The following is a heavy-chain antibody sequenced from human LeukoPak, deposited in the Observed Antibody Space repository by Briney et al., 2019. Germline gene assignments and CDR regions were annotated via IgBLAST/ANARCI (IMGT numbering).Heavy chain of an antibody. J-gene: IGHJ4*02. CDR1: GGTFSSYA. Sequence: ASVKVSCKASGGTFSSYAISWVRQAPGQGLEWMGRIIPILGIANYAQKFQGRVTITADKSTSTAYMELSSLRSEDTAVYYCASTPESGYYDILTGDYWGQGTLVTVSS. V-gene: IGHV1-69*04. CDR2: IIPILGIA. CDR3: ASTPESGYYDILTGDY. D-gene: IGHD3-9*01.